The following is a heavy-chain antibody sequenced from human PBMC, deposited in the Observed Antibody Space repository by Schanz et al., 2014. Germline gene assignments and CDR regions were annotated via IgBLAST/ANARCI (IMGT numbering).Heavy chain of an antibody. CDR3: AKVAPAATYLDS. Sequence: VQLVESGGGLVQPGGSLRLSCAASGFTFSDHYMDWVRQAPGKGLEWVALISYDGSSKNHADSVQGRFTISRDNSKNALYLQMDSLRAEDTAVYYCAKVAPAATYLDSWGLGTLVTVSS. V-gene: IGHV3-30*18. CDR1: GFTFSDHY. D-gene: IGHD2-2*01. CDR2: ISYDGSSK. J-gene: IGHJ4*02.